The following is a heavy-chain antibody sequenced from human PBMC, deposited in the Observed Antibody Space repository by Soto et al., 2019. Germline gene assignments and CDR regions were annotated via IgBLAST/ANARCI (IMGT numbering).Heavy chain of an antibody. V-gene: IGHV1-18*01. CDR1: GYRFTSYG. Sequence: QVQLVQSGAEVKNPGASVKVSCKASGYRFTSYGIGWVRQAPGQGLEWMGWINAYNGNTNYAQNLQGRVTLTTDTSTSTAYRELRRLRSNDTAVYYCAMVDVYVTPSPQDVWGQGTTVTVSS. D-gene: IGHD3-16*01. CDR2: INAYNGNT. CDR3: AMVDVYVTPSPQDV. J-gene: IGHJ6*02.